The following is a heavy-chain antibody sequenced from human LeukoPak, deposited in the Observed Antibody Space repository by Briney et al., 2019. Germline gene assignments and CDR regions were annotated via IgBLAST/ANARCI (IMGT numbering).Heavy chain of an antibody. V-gene: IGHV3-23*01. CDR2: ISGDNPGT. D-gene: IGHD2-15*01. Sequence: GGSLRLSCAASGFTFSTYAMSWVRQTPGKGLEWVAAISGDNPGTYHANSVKGRFTISRDNSKNTLQLQMSGLRAEDTARYYCAKAPVGHCSGAFCYHFDSWGQGTLVTVSS. CDR3: AKAPVGHCSGAFCYHFDS. CDR1: GFTFSTYA. J-gene: IGHJ4*02.